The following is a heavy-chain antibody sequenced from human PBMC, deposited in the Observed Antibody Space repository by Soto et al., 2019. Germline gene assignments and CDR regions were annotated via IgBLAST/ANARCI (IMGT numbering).Heavy chain of an antibody. D-gene: IGHD2-2*01. CDR3: ARVVPGAEAWFGP. CDR2: ISLYSDGT. V-gene: IGHV1-18*01. CDR1: GYTFSNYG. Sequence: ASVKVACKTSGYTFSNYGITWVRQAPGQPLEWLGWISLYSDGTNYAQKFQGRVSMTTDTSTTTAYMELRSLRSDDTAVYYCARVVPGAEAWFGPWGQGTLVTVSS. J-gene: IGHJ5*02.